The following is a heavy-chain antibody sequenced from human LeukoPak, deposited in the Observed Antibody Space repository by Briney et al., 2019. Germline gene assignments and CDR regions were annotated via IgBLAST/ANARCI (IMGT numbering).Heavy chain of an antibody. J-gene: IGHJ4*02. V-gene: IGHV4-4*07. D-gene: IGHD6-19*01. Sequence: PSETLSLTCTVSGGSMNTHYWSWIRQPAGQGLEFIGRISASGSPNYNPSLGSRVTMSVDTSRSQFSLGLTSVTAADTAVYYCARTGYHTGWGNDYWGEGTLVTVSS. CDR3: ARTGYHTGWGNDY. CDR2: ISASGSP. CDR1: GGSMNTHY.